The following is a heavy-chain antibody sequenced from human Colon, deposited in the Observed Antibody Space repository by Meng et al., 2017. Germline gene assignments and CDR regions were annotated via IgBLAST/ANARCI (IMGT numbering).Heavy chain of an antibody. V-gene: IGHV4-61*01. CDR2: IYYSGTT. CDR3: ARDRVPGKY. CDR1: GGSVSSGTYY. J-gene: IGHJ4*02. Sequence: QLHLEGAGHGLVRPSETLSLTCTVSGGSVSSGTYYWSWIRQPPGKGLEWIGCIYYSGTTNYNPSLKSRVTISVDTSKNQFSLKLSSVTPADTAVYFCARDRVPGKYWGQGTLVTVSS. D-gene: IGHD1-14*01.